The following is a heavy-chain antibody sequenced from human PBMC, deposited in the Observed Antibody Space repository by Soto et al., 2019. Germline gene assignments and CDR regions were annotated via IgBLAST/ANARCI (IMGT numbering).Heavy chain of an antibody. Sequence: EVQLVQSGGGLVQPGESLQLSCAASGLSFSDSPIHWVRQASGKGLEWVGRIRSKDYNYATAYAASVKGRFAASRDDSRSTAYLQMICLKIEETSVYYCIRGGVRTWRFDPWGQGTLVTVSS. D-gene: IGHD3-10*01. CDR3: IRGGVRTWRFDP. CDR2: IRSKDYNYAT. J-gene: IGHJ5*02. V-gene: IGHV3-73*01. CDR1: GLSFSDSP.